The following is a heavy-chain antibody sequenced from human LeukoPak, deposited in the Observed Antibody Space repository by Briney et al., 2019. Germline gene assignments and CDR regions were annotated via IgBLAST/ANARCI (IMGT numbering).Heavy chain of an antibody. Sequence: GGSLRLSCAASGFTFSSYSMNWVRQAPGKGLEWVSSISSSSSYIYYADSVKGRFTISRDNAQNSLYLQMNSLRAEDTAVYYCARDRGYCSSTSCYNFDYWGQETLVTVSS. D-gene: IGHD2-2*02. CDR2: ISSSSSYI. CDR1: GFTFSSYS. CDR3: ARDRGYCSSTSCYNFDY. V-gene: IGHV3-21*01. J-gene: IGHJ4*02.